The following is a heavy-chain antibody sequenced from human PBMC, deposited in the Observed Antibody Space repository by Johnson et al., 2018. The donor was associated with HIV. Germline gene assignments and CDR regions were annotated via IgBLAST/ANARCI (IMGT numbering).Heavy chain of an antibody. J-gene: IGHJ3*02. CDR2: IWYDGSNK. Sequence: QVQLVESGGGVVQPGRSLRLSCAASGFIFSSYGMHWVRQAPGKGLEWVAVIWYDGSNKYYADSVKGRFTISRDTSKNTLYLQMNSLRVEDTAVYYCAKDIRLVSAYYDILSGTSFDAFDIWGQGTMVTVSS. D-gene: IGHD3-9*01. CDR3: AKDIRLVSAYYDILSGTSFDAFDI. CDR1: GFIFSSYG. V-gene: IGHV3-33*06.